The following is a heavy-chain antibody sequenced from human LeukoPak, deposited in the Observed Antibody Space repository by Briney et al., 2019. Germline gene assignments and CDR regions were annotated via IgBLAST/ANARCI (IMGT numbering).Heavy chain of an antibody. J-gene: IGHJ6*04. CDR3: ARKARWFGELSDPHYCYGMDV. CDR1: GFTFSSYW. Sequence: PGGSLRLSCAASGFTFSSYWMSWVRQAPGKGLEWVANIKQDGSEKYYVDSVKGRFTISRDNAKNSLYLQMNSLRAEDTAVYYCARKARWFGELSDPHYCYGMDVWGKGTTVTVSS. CDR2: IKQDGSEK. V-gene: IGHV3-7*03. D-gene: IGHD3-10*01.